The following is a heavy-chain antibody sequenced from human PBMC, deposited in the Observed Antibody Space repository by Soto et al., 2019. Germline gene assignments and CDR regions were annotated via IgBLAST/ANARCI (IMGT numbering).Heavy chain of an antibody. CDR3: GHALYGSGSFGY. J-gene: IGHJ4*02. CDR2: IYWDDDK. D-gene: IGHD3-10*01. V-gene: IGHV2-5*02. Sequence: QITLKESGPTLVKPTQTLTLTCTFSGFSLSTSGMTVGWIRQPPGKALEWLALIYWDDDKRYSPSLKSRLTITKDASKNQVVLTMTNMDPVETATYYCGHALYGSGSFGYWGQGTLVTVSS. CDR1: GFSLSTSGMT.